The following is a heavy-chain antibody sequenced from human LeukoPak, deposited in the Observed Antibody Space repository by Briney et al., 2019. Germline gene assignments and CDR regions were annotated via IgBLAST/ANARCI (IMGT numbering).Heavy chain of an antibody. D-gene: IGHD1-26*01. Sequence: GGSLRLSCLTSGFTFSTNAMSWVRQAPGKGLEWISGISGSGASTYYADSVTGRFTISRDNSRNTLYLQMNSLRGGDTAVYYCAKDVGKWESLHFFDYWGQGTLVTVSS. CDR2: ISGSGAST. V-gene: IGHV3-23*01. J-gene: IGHJ4*02. CDR3: AKDVGKWESLHFFDY. CDR1: GFTFSTNA.